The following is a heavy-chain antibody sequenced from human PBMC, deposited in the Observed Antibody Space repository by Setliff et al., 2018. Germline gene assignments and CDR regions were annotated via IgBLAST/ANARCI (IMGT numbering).Heavy chain of an antibody. J-gene: IGHJ4*02. CDR2: IHYLGTT. CDR3: ARTGTYRYFDH. Sequence: SETLSLTCTVSGASITNINYYWGLIRQPPGKGLEWIGRIHYLGTTYSNASLASRLTMSVDTSKNQFSLRLTSVTAADTAVYYCARTGTYRYFDHWGQGTLVTVSS. CDR1: GASITNINYY. D-gene: IGHD1-1*01. V-gene: IGHV4-39*01.